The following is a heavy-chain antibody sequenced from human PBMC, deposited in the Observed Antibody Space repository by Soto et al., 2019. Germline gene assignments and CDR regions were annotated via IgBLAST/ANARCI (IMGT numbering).Heavy chain of an antibody. J-gene: IGHJ4*02. Sequence: PSETLSLTCTVSGGSISNYYWSWIRQPPGKGLEWIGEINYSGSTNYNPSLKSRVTISVDTSKNQFSLKLSSVTAADTAVYYCNIGRSGWLRDEDYYFDYWGQGTLVTVSS. CDR3: NIGRSGWLRDEDYYFDY. D-gene: IGHD6-19*01. CDR1: GGSISNYY. V-gene: IGHV4-59*12. CDR2: INYSGST.